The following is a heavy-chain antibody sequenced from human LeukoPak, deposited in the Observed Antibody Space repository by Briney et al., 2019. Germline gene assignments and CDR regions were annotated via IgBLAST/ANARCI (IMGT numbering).Heavy chain of an antibody. V-gene: IGHV3-30-3*01. CDR3: ARGTGFADYYYYGMDV. J-gene: IGHJ6*02. D-gene: IGHD3-10*01. CDR2: ISYDGSNK. CDR1: GFTFSSYA. Sequence: GGSPRLSCAASGFTFSSYAMHWVRQAPGKGLEWVAVISYDGSNKYYADSVKGRFTISRDNSKNTLYLQMNSLRAEDTAVYYCARGTGFADYYYYGMDVWGQGTTVIVSS.